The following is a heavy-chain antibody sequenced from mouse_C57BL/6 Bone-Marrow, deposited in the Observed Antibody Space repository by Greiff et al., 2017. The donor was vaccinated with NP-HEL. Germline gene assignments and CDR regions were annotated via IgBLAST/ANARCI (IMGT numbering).Heavy chain of an antibody. D-gene: IGHD2-3*01. CDR2: IHPNSGST. J-gene: IGHJ2*01. Sequence: VQLQQSGAELVKPGASVKLSCKASGCTFTSYWMHWVKQRPGQGLEWIGMIHPNSGSTNYNEKFKSKATLTVDKSSSTAYMQLSSLTSEDSAVYYCARWLLRGDYWGQGTTLTVSS. CDR3: ARWLLRGDY. V-gene: IGHV1-64*01. CDR1: GCTFTSYW.